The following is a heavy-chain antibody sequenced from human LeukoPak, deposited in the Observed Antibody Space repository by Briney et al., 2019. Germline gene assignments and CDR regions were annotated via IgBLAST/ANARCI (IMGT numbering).Heavy chain of an antibody. J-gene: IGHJ4*02. CDR3: ARTGSTVTMLYPFDH. CDR2: IYYSGST. Sequence: SETLSLTCTVSGDSISGYYWSWIRKPPGKGLEWIGYIYYSGSTNYDPSLKGRVTISVDTSKNQFSLKLSSVTAADTAVYYCARTGSTVTMLYPFDHWGQGTLVTVSS. V-gene: IGHV4-59*01. D-gene: IGHD4-17*01. CDR1: GDSISGYY.